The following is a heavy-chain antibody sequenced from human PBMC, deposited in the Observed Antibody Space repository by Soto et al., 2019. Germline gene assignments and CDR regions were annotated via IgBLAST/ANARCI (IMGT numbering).Heavy chain of an antibody. D-gene: IGHD2-2*01. CDR3: AKDPPLRYCISTSCPSDY. CDR1: GFIVSGNY. J-gene: IGHJ4*02. V-gene: IGHV3-53*05. Sequence: PGGSLRLSCAASGFIVSGNYMTWVRQAPGKGLEWVSVIYTGSSSYYADSVKGRFTISRDNSKNTLYLQMNSLRAEDTAVYYCAKDPPLRYCISTSCPSDYWGQGTLVTVS. CDR2: IYTGSSS.